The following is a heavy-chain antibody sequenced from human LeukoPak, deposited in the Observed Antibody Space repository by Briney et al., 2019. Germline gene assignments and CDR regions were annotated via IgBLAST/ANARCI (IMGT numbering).Heavy chain of an antibody. CDR2: INHSGST. D-gene: IGHD5-18*01. Sequence: SETLSLTCAVYGGSFSGFYWSWISQPPGKGLEWIGEINHSGSTNYNSSLKSRVTISVDTSKNQFSLKLSSVTAADTAVYYCASVISYGRFDYWGQGTLVTVSS. J-gene: IGHJ4*02. V-gene: IGHV4-34*01. CDR3: ASVISYGRFDY. CDR1: GGSFSGFY.